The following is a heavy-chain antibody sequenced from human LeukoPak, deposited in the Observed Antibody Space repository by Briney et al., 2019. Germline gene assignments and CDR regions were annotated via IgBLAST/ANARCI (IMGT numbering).Heavy chain of an antibody. D-gene: IGHD2-2*01. CDR1: GGSIDSYY. V-gene: IGHV4-59*01. CDR3: ARVYQSAEYYIDY. Sequence: SETLSLTRTVSGGSIDSYYWSWIRQPPGKGLEWIGYIYYTGSTEYHPSLKSRVTISLDTSKNQFSLKLTSVTAADTAVYYCARVYQSAEYYIDYWGQGSLASVSS. J-gene: IGHJ4*02. CDR2: IYYTGST.